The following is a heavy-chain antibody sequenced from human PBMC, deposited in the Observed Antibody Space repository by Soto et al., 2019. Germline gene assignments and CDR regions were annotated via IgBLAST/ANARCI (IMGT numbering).Heavy chain of an antibody. J-gene: IGHJ6*02. CDR3: ASGMAMVRGVIITRNYYYYGMDF. CDR2: ISAYNGNT. D-gene: IGHD3-10*01. Sequence: ASVKVSCKASGYTFTSYGISWVRQAPGQGLEWMGWISAYNGNTNYAQKLQGRVTMTTDTSTSTAYMELRSLRSDDTAVYYFASGMAMVRGVIITRNYYYYGMDFWGQGTTVTVSS. CDR1: GYTFTSYG. V-gene: IGHV1-18*01.